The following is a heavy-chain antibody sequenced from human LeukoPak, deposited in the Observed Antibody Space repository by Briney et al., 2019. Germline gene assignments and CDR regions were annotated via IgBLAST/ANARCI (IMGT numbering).Heavy chain of an antibody. CDR1: GFMFSRYW. D-gene: IGHD1-26*01. CDR2: INSDGSGT. CDR3: ARGTTSGSFDY. Sequence: GGSLRLSCAASGFMFSRYWMHWVRQAPGKGLVLVSRINSDGSGTRYVDSVKGRFTISRDNAKNTLYLRMNSLRAEDTALYYCARGTTSGSFDYWGQGTLVTVSS. V-gene: IGHV3-74*01. J-gene: IGHJ4*02.